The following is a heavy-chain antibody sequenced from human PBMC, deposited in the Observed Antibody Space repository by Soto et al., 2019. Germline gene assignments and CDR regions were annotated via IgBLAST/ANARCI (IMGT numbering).Heavy chain of an antibody. CDR2: IYYSGST. CDR3: ARLRYDILTGYPALYY. D-gene: IGHD3-9*01. V-gene: IGHV4-59*08. Sequence: PSETLSLTCTVSGGSISSYYWSWIRQPPGKGLEWIGYIYYSGSTNYNPSLKSRVTISVDTSKNQFSLKLSSVTAADTAVYYCARLRYDILTGYPALYYWGQGALVTVSS. CDR1: GGSISSYY. J-gene: IGHJ4*02.